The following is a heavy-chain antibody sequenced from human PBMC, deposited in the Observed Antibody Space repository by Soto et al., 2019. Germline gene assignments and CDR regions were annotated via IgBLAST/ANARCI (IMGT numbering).Heavy chain of an antibody. CDR3: ASLGYNSASHFRPWTFQH. CDR1: GYSFTSYW. Sequence: GESLKISCKGSGYSFTSYWIGWVRQMPGKGLEWMGIIYPGDSDTRYSPSFQGQVTISADKSISTAYLQWSSLKASDTAMYYCASLGYNSASHFRPWTFQHWGQGNLVTVSS. J-gene: IGHJ1*01. D-gene: IGHD2-2*01. CDR2: IYPGDSDT. V-gene: IGHV5-51*01.